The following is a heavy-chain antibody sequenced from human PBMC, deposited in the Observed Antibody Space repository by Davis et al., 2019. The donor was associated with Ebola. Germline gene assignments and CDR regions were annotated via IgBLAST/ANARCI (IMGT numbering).Heavy chain of an antibody. CDR2: ISSSSSYI. Sequence: GGSLRLSCAASGFTFSSYSMNWVRQAPGKGLEWVSSISSSSSYIYYADSVKGRFTISRDNAKNSLYLQMNSLRAGDTAVYYCARVYSDYYYGMDVWGKGTTVTVSS. V-gene: IGHV3-21*01. J-gene: IGHJ6*04. D-gene: IGHD2-21*01. CDR1: GFTFSSYS. CDR3: ARVYSDYYYGMDV.